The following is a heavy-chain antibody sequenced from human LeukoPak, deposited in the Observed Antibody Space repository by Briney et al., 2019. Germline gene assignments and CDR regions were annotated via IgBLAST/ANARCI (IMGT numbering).Heavy chain of an antibody. V-gene: IGHV4-34*01. D-gene: IGHD6-6*01. CDR1: GGSFSGYY. Sequence: PSETLSLXCAVYGGSFSGYYWSWIRQPPGKGLEWIGEINHSGSTNYNPSLKSRVTISVDTSKNQFSLKLSSVTAADTAVYYCASFYSSSINKTNWFDPWGQGTLVTVSS. CDR2: INHSGST. J-gene: IGHJ5*02. CDR3: ASFYSSSINKTNWFDP.